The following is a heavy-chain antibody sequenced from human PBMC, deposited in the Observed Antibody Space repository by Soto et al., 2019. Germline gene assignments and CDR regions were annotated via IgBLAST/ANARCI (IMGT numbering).Heavy chain of an antibody. Sequence: EVQLVESGGGLVQAGGSLRLSCAASGFIFRSYWMHWVRQAPGKGLVWVSQIKSDGSITSYADSVKGRFTISRDNTKNMLYLQMNSLRAEDTAVYYCARDLDYGGNTGDFYWGQGTLVTVSS. CDR3: ARDLDYGGNTGDFY. V-gene: IGHV3-74*01. CDR1: GFIFRSYW. D-gene: IGHD4-17*01. J-gene: IGHJ4*02. CDR2: IKSDGSIT.